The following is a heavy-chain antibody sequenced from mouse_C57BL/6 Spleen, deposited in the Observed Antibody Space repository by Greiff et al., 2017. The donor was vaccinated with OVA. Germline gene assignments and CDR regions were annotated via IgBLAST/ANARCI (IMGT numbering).Heavy chain of an antibody. CDR2: IDPSDSYT. CDR3: ARKAYYDYDAFDD. CDR1: GYTFISYW. D-gene: IGHD2-4*01. V-gene: IGHV1-50*01. J-gene: IGHJ2*01. Sequence: QVQLQQPGAELVKPGASVKLSCKASGYTFISYWMPWVKQRPGQGLEWIGEIDPSDSYTNYNQKFKGKATLTVDTSSSTAYLQLSSLTSEDTAVYYCARKAYYDYDAFDDWGQGTTLTVSS.